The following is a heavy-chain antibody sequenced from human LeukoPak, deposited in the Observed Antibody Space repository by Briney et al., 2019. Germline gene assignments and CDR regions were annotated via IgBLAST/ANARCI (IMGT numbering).Heavy chain of an antibody. CDR2: ISPNGRSI. V-gene: IGHV3-48*03. J-gene: IGHJ4*02. CDR3: TREGDNSTPDY. CDR1: GFTFSTYE. D-gene: IGHD2/OR15-2a*01. Sequence: PGGSLRLSCAASGFTFSTYEINWVRQPPGRGLEWVSYISPNGRSINYADSVKGRFTISRDNAKNSLYLQMNSLRAEDTAIYYWTREGDNSTPDYWGQGTLVTVSS.